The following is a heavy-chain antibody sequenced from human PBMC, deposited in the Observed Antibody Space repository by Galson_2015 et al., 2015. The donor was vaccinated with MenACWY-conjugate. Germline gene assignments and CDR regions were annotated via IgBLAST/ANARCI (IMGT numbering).Heavy chain of an antibody. J-gene: IGHJ4*02. Sequence: SVKVSCKASGDTFTTYRVHWVRQAPGQGLEWMGILNPDSGSTAYAPKFQGRITMTRDASTSTVHMALSSLRSEDTAVYYCARERGNKAYYFDYWGQGTLVAVSS. D-gene: IGHD1/OR15-1a*01. CDR2: LNPDSGST. CDR1: GDTFTTYR. CDR3: ARERGNKAYYFDY. V-gene: IGHV1-46*01.